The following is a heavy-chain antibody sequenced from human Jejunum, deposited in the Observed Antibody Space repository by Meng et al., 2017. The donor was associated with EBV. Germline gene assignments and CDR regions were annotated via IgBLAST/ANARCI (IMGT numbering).Heavy chain of an antibody. CDR2: ITGSSGTT. V-gene: IGHV3-23*01. CDR1: GFTFSRSA. D-gene: IGHD1-1*01. Sequence: EVQAFGVGGGLLQPGGSLRLSLAASGFTFSRSAMCWVRQAPGKGLEWVSVITGSSGTTYYADSVKGRFTISRDTSKNTLYLQMNGLRAEDTAIYYCAKLTNYWGQGTLVTVSS. CDR3: AKLTNY. J-gene: IGHJ4*02.